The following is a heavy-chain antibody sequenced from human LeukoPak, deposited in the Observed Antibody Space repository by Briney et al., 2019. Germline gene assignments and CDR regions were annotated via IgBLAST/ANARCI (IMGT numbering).Heavy chain of an antibody. CDR1: GASFSSSTYY. J-gene: IGHJ4*02. CDR3: ARHAGGISATGTRPFDY. Sequence: SETLSLTCAVSGASFSSSTYYWGWIRQPPGKGLEWIGSIYYSGSTYYNPSLKSRVTMSVDMSKNQFSLKLSSVTAADTAVYYCARHAGGISATGTRPFDYWGQGTQVTVSS. D-gene: IGHD6-13*01. V-gene: IGHV4-39*01. CDR2: IYYSGST.